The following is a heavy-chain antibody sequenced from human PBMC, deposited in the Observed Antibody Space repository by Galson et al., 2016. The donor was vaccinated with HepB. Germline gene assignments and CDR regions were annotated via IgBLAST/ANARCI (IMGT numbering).Heavy chain of an antibody. CDR1: GFSFRNYA. Sequence: SLRLSCAASGFSFRNYAMSWVRQAPGKGLEWVSSISSSSSYIYYADSAKGRFTISRDNAKNSLYLQMNSLRAEDTAVYYCARGDIVGAIFDYWGQGTLVTVSS. D-gene: IGHD1-26*01. CDR2: ISSSSSYI. V-gene: IGHV3-21*01. CDR3: ARGDIVGAIFDY. J-gene: IGHJ4*02.